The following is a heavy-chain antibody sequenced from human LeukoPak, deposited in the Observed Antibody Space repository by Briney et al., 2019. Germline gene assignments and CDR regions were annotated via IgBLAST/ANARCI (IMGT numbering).Heavy chain of an antibody. D-gene: IGHD4-17*01. CDR3: ASPYDYGDHYLDALHI. J-gene: IGHJ3*02. CDR2: IIPLFGTA. Sequence: SVKVSCKASGDTLSSFAVSWVRQAPGQGLERMGRIIPLFGTADYAQRYQGRVTISADNSLNTAYLELSSLTSEDTAVYYCASPYDYGDHYLDALHIWGQGTIVTVSS. CDR1: GDTLSSFA. V-gene: IGHV1-69*06.